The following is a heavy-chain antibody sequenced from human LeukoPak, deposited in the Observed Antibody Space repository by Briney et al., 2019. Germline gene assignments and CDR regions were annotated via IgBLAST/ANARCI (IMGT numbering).Heavy chain of an antibody. CDR3: AREPPIAVAGEFDY. CDR1: GFTFSSYS. V-gene: IGHV3-21*01. CDR2: ISSSSSYI. D-gene: IGHD6-19*01. J-gene: IGHJ4*02. Sequence: GSLRLSCAASGFTFSSYSMNWVRQAPGKGLEWVSSISSSSSYIYYADSVKGRFTISRDNAKNSLYLQMNSLRAEDTAVYYCAREPPIAVAGEFDYWGQGTLVTVSS.